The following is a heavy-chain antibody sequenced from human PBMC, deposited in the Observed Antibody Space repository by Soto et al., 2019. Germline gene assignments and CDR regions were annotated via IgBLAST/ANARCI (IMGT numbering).Heavy chain of an antibody. CDR2: INIYSGDA. Sequence: QVRLEQSGPEVKKTGASVKVSCKASGYTFTSYGISWVRQAPGQGLEWMGWINIYSGDANYAQRFQDRVTMTRDTSTNTVYMEMRSLRSDYTAVYYCARALYYYDNSDLAYWGQGTLVTVSS. V-gene: IGHV1-18*01. D-gene: IGHD3-22*01. J-gene: IGHJ4*02. CDR1: GYTFTSYG. CDR3: ARALYYYDNSDLAY.